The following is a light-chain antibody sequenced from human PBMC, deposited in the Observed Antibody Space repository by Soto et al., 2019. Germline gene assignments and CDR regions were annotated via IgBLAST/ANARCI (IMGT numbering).Light chain of an antibody. CDR1: QNVYINS. Sequence: EVVLTQSPGTLSLSPGERATLSCRASQNVYINSLAWYQQKPGQPPRLLIYGASTRAAAIPDRFSGSGSGADFALSIDGLEPEDFAVYYCQQYGSSPEWTFGQGTKVEIK. V-gene: IGKV3-20*01. CDR3: QQYGSSPEWT. CDR2: GAS. J-gene: IGKJ1*01.